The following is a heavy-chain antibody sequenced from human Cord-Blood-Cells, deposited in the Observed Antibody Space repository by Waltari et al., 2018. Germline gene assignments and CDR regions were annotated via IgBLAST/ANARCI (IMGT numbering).Heavy chain of an antibody. CDR3: ASAGYSSSWYYYYYMDV. J-gene: IGHJ6*03. CDR2: ISSSSTI. V-gene: IGHV3-48*02. Sequence: EVQLVESGGGLVQPGGSLRLSCAASGFTFSSYSMNWVRQAPGKGLEWVSYISSSSTIYYADSVKGRFTISRDNAKNSLYLQMNSLRDEDTAVYYCASAGYSSSWYYYYYMDVWGKGTTVTVSS. CDR1: GFTFSSYS. D-gene: IGHD6-13*01.